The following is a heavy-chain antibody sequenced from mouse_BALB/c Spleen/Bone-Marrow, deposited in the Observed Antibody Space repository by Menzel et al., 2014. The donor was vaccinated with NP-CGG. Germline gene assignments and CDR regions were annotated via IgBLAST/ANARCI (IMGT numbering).Heavy chain of an antibody. CDR1: EYEFPSHD. CDR3: ARHGFYYAMDY. V-gene: IGHV5-2*01. J-gene: IGHJ4*01. CDR2: INSDGGIT. Sequence: EVQGVESGGGLVQPGESLKLSCESNEYEFPSHDMSWVRKTPEKRLELVAAINSDGGITNYPDTMERRFTISRDNTKXPLYLQMSSLRSEDTALYYCARHGFYYAMDYWGQGTSVTVSS.